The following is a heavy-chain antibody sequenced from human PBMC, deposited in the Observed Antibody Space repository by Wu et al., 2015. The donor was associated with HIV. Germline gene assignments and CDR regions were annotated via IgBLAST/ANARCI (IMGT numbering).Heavy chain of an antibody. CDR2: ITPYSLVQ. CDR3: ARDPTGDYLFDY. CDR1: GGTFSSYA. D-gene: IGHD4-17*01. Sequence: QVQLVQSGAEVKKPGSSVKVSCKASGGTFSSYAISWVRQAPGQGLEWMGRITPYSLVQQTTHRSSEGRVTITADESTSTAYMELSSLRSEDTAVYYCARDPTGDYLFDYVGPGNAGHRLL. V-gene: IGHV1-69*13. J-gene: IGHJ4*02.